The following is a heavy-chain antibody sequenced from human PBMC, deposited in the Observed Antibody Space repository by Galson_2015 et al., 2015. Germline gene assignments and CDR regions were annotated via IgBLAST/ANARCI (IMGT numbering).Heavy chain of an antibody. CDR1: GYTLTNYG. J-gene: IGHJ5*02. Sequence: SVKVSCKASGYTLTNYGITWVRQAPGQGLEWMGWISAYNGNTNYAQKLQGRVTLTRDTSTSTAYMDLWSLRSGDTAVYYCARTPLSGLHDYSGYNLLDPWGQGTLVSVTS. D-gene: IGHD3-16*01. V-gene: IGHV1-18*04. CDR2: ISAYNGNT. CDR3: ARTPLSGLHDYSGYNLLDP.